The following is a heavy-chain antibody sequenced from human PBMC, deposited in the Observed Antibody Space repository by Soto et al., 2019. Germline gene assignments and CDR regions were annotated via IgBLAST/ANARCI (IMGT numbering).Heavy chain of an antibody. J-gene: IGHJ6*03. CDR3: ARESGGATATLDYYYFYMDV. CDR1: GDTFNDYY. V-gene: IGHV1-2*04. CDR2: INPNGGVT. Sequence: QVQLVQSGAEVKRPGASVTVSCRSSGDTFNDYYIHWVRQAPRQGLEWMGWINPNGGVTKYAQKFQGWVSMTRDTSIRTVYMQLRRRRSDDPAVYYCARESGGATATLDYYYFYMDVWGTGTTVTVSS. D-gene: IGHD5-12*01.